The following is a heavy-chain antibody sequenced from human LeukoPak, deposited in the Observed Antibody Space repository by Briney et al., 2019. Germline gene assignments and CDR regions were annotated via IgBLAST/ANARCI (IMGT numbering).Heavy chain of an antibody. CDR3: ARGIAVAGTTPDAFDI. Sequence: AASVKVSCKASGYTFSGYYMNWVRQAPGQGLEWMGWINPKSGGTNHAQKLQGRVTMTRDTSISTAYMELSRLRSDDTAVYYCARGIAVAGTTPDAFDIWGQGTMVTVSS. CDR2: INPKSGGT. V-gene: IGHV1-2*02. CDR1: GYTFSGYY. D-gene: IGHD6-19*01. J-gene: IGHJ3*02.